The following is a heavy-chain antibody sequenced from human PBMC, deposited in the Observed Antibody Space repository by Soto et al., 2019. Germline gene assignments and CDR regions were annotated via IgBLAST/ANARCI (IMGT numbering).Heavy chain of an antibody. CDR1: GYSFTNND. J-gene: IGHJ4*02. D-gene: IGHD1-26*01. CDR2: MNPGGGDT. CDR3: ARDPFYSGTNLQVGFFDS. V-gene: IGHV1-8*01. Sequence: ASVKVSCKASGYSFTNNDVTWVRQATGQGLEWMGWMNPGGGDTGYAQKFQGRVTMTKDTSTSTAYMELRSLRSDDTAVYYCARDPFYSGTNLQVGFFDSWGQGTLVTVSS.